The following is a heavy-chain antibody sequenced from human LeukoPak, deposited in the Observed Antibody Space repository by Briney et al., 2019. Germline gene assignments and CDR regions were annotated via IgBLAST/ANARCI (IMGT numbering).Heavy chain of an antibody. CDR2: ISSSSSSYI. D-gene: IGHD5-18*01. CDR3: ARVGTAMVTIVAPYYMDV. Sequence: PGGSLRLSCAASGFTFSRYSMNWVRQAPGKGLEWVSSISSSSSSYIYYADSVKGRFTISRDNAKNSLSLQMNSLRAEDTAVYYCARVGTAMVTIVAPYYMDVWGKGTTVTVSS. V-gene: IGHV3-21*01. J-gene: IGHJ6*03. CDR1: GFTFSRYS.